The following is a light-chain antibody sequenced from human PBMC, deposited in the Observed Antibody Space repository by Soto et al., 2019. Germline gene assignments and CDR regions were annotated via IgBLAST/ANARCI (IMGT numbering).Light chain of an antibody. V-gene: IGLV2-14*01. CDR2: EVS. Sequence: QSALTQPASVSGSPGQSITISCTGTSSDVGVYDYVSWYQLHPGKAPKLMVFEVSNRPSGVSYRFSGYKSGNTASLTISGLQAEDEADYFCSSYSISTAYLFGTGTKVTV. CDR1: SSDVGVYDY. J-gene: IGLJ1*01. CDR3: SSYSISTAYL.